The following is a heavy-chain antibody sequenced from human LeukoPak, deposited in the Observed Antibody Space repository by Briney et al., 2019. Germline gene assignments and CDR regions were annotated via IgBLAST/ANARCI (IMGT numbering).Heavy chain of an antibody. J-gene: IGHJ4*02. V-gene: IGHV4-34*01. CDR2: INHSGST. D-gene: IGHD3-10*01. CDR3: ARKTVLLWLGESVRNSGHFDY. CDR1: GGSFSDYY. Sequence: SETLSLTCAVYGGSFSDYYWNWIRQPPGKGLEWIGEINHSGSTNYNPSLKSRVTISVDTSKNQFSLKLSSVTAADTAVYYCARKTVLLWLGESVRNSGHFDYWGQGTLVTVSS.